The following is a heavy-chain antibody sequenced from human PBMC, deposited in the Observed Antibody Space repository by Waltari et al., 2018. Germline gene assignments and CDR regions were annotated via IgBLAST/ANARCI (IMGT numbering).Heavy chain of an antibody. CDR3: AKDLVQYSSSWYPLFDY. Sequence: CAASGFTFSSYAMSWVRQAPGKGLEWVSAISGSGGSTYYADSVKGRFTISRDNSKNTLYLQMNSLRAEDTAVYYCAKDLVQYSSSWYPLFDYWGQGTLVTVSS. D-gene: IGHD6-13*01. CDR2: ISGSGGST. V-gene: IGHV3-23*01. CDR1: GFTFSSYA. J-gene: IGHJ4*02.